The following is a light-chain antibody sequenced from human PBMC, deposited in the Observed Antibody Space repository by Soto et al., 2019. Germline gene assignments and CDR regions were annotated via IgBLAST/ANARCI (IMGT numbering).Light chain of an antibody. CDR3: SSYAGSNNFGVV. CDR2: EVT. Sequence: QSVLTQPASVSGPPGQSITISCTGTSSDVGGYNYVSWYQQHPGKAPKLMIYEVTNRPSGVSNRFSGSKSGNTASLTISGLQAEDEADYYCSSYAGSNNFGVVFGGGTKLTVL. V-gene: IGLV2-14*01. J-gene: IGLJ2*01. CDR1: SSDVGGYNY.